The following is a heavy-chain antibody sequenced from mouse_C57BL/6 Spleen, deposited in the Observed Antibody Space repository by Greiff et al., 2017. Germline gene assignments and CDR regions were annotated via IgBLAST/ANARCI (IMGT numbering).Heavy chain of an antibody. Sequence: QVQLQQSGPELVKPGASVKISCKASGYAFSSSWMNWVKQRPGKGLEWIGRIYPGDGDTNYNGKFKGKATLTADKSSSTAYMQLSSLTSEDSAVYFCAGSTIVTTRGAMDYWGQGTSVTVSS. CDR2: IYPGDGDT. CDR3: AGSTIVTTRGAMDY. V-gene: IGHV1-82*01. J-gene: IGHJ4*01. D-gene: IGHD2-12*01. CDR1: GYAFSSSW.